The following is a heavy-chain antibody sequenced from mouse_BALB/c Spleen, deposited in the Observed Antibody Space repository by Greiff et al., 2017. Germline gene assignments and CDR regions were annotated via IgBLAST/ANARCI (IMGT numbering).Heavy chain of an antibody. CDR1: GFTFSSFG. CDR2: ISSGSSTI. J-gene: IGHJ2*01. CDR3: AREGITTATLYFDY. Sequence: EVKVVESGGGLVQLGGSRKLSCAASGFTFSSFGMHWVRQAPEKGLEWVAYISSGSSTIYYADTVKGRFTISRDNPKNTLFLQMTSLRSEDTAMYYCAREGITTATLYFDYWGQGTTLTVSS. D-gene: IGHD1-2*01. V-gene: IGHV5-17*02.